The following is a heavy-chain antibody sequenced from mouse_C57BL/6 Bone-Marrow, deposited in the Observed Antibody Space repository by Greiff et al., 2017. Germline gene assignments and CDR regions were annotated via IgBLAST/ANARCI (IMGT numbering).Heavy chain of an antibody. CDR1: GFTFSSYT. V-gene: IGHV5-9*01. J-gene: IGHJ2*01. CDR2: ISGGGGNT. D-gene: IGHD2-5*01. Sequence: EVMLVESGGGLVKPGGSLKLSCAASGFTFSSYTMSWVRQTPEKRLEWVATISGGGGNTYYPDSVKGRFTISRDNAKNTLYLQMSSLRSEDTALYYCARHGYSNYGGNYWGQGTTLTVSS. CDR3: ARHGYSNYGGNY.